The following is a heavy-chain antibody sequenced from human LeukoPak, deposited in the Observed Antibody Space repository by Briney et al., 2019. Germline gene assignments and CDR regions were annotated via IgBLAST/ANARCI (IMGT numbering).Heavy chain of an antibody. CDR1: GGTFSSYA. CDR3: ARVGLSNEFGDYTAFDY. Sequence: SVKVSCKASGGTFSSYAISWVRQAPGQGLEWMGGIIPIFGTANYAQKFQGRVTITADESTSTAYMELSSLRSEDTAVYYCARVGLSNEFGDYTAFDYWGQGTLVTFSS. J-gene: IGHJ4*02. V-gene: IGHV1-69*01. D-gene: IGHD4-17*01. CDR2: IIPIFGTA.